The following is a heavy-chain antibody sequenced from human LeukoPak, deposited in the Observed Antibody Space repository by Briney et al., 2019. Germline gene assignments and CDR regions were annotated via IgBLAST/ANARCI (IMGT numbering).Heavy chain of an antibody. CDR3: ARGQDDYGDYVIWFDP. V-gene: IGHV1-18*01. J-gene: IGHJ5*02. CDR2: ISAYNGNT. Sequence: ASVKVSCKASGYTFTSYGISWVRQAPGQGLEWMGWISAYNGNTNYAQKLQGRVTMTRNTSISTAYMELSSLRSEDTAVYYCARGQDDYGDYVIWFDPWGQGTLVTVSS. D-gene: IGHD4-17*01. CDR1: GYTFTSYG.